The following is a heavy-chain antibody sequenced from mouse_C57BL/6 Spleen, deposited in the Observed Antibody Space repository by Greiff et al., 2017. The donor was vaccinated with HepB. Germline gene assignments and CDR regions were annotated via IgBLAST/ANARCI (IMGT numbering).Heavy chain of an antibody. CDR2: IYPGDGDT. Sequence: VQLQQSGPELVKPGASVKISCKASGYAFSSSWMNWVKQRPGKGLEWIGRIYPGDGDTNYNGKFKGKATLTADKSSSTAYMQLSSLTSEDSAVYFCARGDWGGFAYWGQETLVTVSA. CDR3: ARGDWGGFAY. D-gene: IGHD4-1*01. CDR1: GYAFSSSW. J-gene: IGHJ3*01. V-gene: IGHV1-82*01.